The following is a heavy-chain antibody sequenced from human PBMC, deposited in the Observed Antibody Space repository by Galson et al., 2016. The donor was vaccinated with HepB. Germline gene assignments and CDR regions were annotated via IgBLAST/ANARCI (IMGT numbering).Heavy chain of an antibody. CDR1: GFTFRNFG. Sequence: SLRLSCAASGFTFRNFGMHWVRQPPGKGLEWVATIWFDGVEKTYADSVKGRFTVSRDNSNGTLYLQMNSLRVEDTAVYYCARFRFKNWFGGMDPWGQGTLVTVSS. V-gene: IGHV3-33*01. CDR2: IWFDGVEK. J-gene: IGHJ5*02. D-gene: IGHD3-10*01. CDR3: ARFRFKNWFGGMDP.